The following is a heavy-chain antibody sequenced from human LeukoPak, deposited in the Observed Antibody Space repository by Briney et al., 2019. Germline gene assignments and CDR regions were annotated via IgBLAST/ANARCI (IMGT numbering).Heavy chain of an antibody. Sequence: PGGSXRLSCAASGFTFSSYWMSWVRQAPGKGLEWVANIKEDGSEKYYVDSVKGRFTISRDNAKNSLYLQMNSLRAEDTAVYYCARGFVDTAMASAHDYWGQGALVTVSS. CDR1: GFTFSSYW. CDR3: ARGFVDTAMASAHDY. V-gene: IGHV3-7*01. CDR2: IKEDGSEK. J-gene: IGHJ4*02. D-gene: IGHD5-18*01.